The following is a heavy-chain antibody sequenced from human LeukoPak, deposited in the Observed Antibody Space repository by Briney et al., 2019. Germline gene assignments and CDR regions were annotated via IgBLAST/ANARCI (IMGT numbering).Heavy chain of an antibody. CDR2: INPSSGST. D-gene: IGHD5-18*01. V-gene: IGHV1-46*01. Sequence: ASVKVSCKASGYTFTSYYMHWVRQAPGQGLEWMGIINPSSGSTSYAQKFQGRVTMTRDTSTSTVYIELSSLRSEDTAVYYCARNNTARFPRDVGGKGTPVPVPS. CDR3: ARNNTARFPRDV. J-gene: IGHJ6*03. CDR1: GYTFTSYY.